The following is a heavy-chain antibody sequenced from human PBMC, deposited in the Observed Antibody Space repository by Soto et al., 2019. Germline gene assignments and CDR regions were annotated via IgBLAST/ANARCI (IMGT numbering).Heavy chain of an antibody. D-gene: IGHD6-13*01. CDR1: GGTFSSYA. CDR2: IIPIFGTA. CDR3: ARDWPIAAAGHAPFDY. Sequence: GASVKVSCKASGGTFSSYAISWVRQAPGQGLEWMGGIIPIFGTANYAQKFQGRVTITADESTSTAYMELSSLRSDDTAVYYCARDWPIAAAGHAPFDYWGQGTLVTVSS. V-gene: IGHV1-69*13. J-gene: IGHJ4*02.